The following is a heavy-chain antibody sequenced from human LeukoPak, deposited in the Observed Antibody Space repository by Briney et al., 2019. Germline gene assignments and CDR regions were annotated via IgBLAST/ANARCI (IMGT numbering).Heavy chain of an antibody. CDR1: GFTFTSYG. CDR2: INGDGGAT. J-gene: IGHJ4*02. V-gene: IGHV3-23*01. Sequence: GGSLRLSCAASGFTFTSYGMSWVRQAPGKGPEWVSAINGDGGATYYADSVKGRFTISRDNSKNTLYLQMNSLRAEDTAVYYCAKDRQWLNYFDYWGQGTLVTVSS. CDR3: AKDRQWLNYFDY. D-gene: IGHD6-19*01.